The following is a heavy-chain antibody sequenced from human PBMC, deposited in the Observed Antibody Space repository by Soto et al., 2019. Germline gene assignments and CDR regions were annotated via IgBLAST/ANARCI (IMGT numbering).Heavy chain of an antibody. CDR2: IDPSDSYT. J-gene: IGHJ6*02. CDR3: VTRDSDDYGMDV. V-gene: IGHV5-10-1*01. Sequence: PGESLKISCKGSGYSFTSYWISWVRQMPGKGLEWMGRIDPSDSYTNYSPSFQGHVTISADKSISTAYLQWSSLKASDTAIYYCVTRDSDDYGMDVWGQGTTVTVSS. D-gene: IGHD1-26*01. CDR1: GYSFTSYW.